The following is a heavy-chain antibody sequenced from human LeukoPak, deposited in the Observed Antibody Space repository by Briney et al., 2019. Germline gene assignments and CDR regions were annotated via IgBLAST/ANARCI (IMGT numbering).Heavy chain of an antibody. J-gene: IGHJ4*02. CDR1: GFTFSSYS. CDR2: ISSSSSTI. D-gene: IGHD3-3*01. CDR3: ARDLIGGDDFWSGYYGQRGY. V-gene: IGHV3-48*01. Sequence: PGGSLRLSCAASGFTFSSYSMNWVRQAPGKGLEWVSYISSSSSTIYYADSVKGRFTISRDNAKNSLYLQMNSLRAEDTAVYYCARDLIGGDDFWSGYYGQRGYWGQGTLVTVSS.